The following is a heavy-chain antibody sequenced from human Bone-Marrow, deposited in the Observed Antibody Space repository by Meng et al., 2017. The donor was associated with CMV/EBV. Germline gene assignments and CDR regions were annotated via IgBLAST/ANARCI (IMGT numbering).Heavy chain of an antibody. CDR3: ATVVALTTVTTRDYVAPYNWFDP. J-gene: IGHJ5*02. D-gene: IGHD4-11*01. Sequence: ASVKVSCKASGYTFTGYYMHWVRQAPGQGLEWMGWINPNSGNTGYAQKFQGRVTMTEDTSTDTAYMELSSLRSEDTAVYYCATVVALTTVTTRDYVAPYNWFDPWGQGTLVTVSS. CDR1: GYTFTGYY. CDR2: INPNSGNT. V-gene: IGHV1-8*02.